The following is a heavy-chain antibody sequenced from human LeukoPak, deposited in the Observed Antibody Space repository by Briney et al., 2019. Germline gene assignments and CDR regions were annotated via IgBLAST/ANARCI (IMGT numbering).Heavy chain of an antibody. J-gene: IGHJ4*02. CDR1: GFTYSSYA. CDR2: ISGSGGST. V-gene: IGHV3-23*01. D-gene: IGHD2-2*01. CDR3: AKGGLGCSSTSCFDY. Sequence: GGSLRLSCAVSGFTYSSYAMSWVRQAPGKGLEWVPSISGSGGSTYYADSVKGRFTISRDNSKNTLYLQMNSLRAEDTAVYYCAKGGLGCSSTSCFDYWDQGTLVTVSS.